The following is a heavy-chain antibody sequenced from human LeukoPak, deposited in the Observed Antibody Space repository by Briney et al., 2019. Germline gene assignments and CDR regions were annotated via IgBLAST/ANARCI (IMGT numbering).Heavy chain of an antibody. V-gene: IGHV3-7*01. J-gene: IGHJ4*02. CDR1: GFTFSSYS. D-gene: IGHD3-16*01. Sequence: PGGSLRLSCAASGFTFSSYSMNWVRQAPGKGLEWVANIKQDGSEKYYVDSVKGRFTISRDNAKNSLYLQMNSLRAEDTAVYYCARDYDMEYFDYWGQGTLVTVFS. CDR3: ARDYDMEYFDY. CDR2: IKQDGSEK.